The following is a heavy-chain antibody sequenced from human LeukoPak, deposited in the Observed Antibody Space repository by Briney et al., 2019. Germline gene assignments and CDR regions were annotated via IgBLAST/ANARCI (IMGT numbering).Heavy chain of an antibody. Sequence: GESLKISCKGSGYRFTSYLIGWVRQMPGKGLEWMGIIYPGDSDIRYSPSFQGQVTISADKSISTAYLQWSSLRASDTAMYYCAKMVSGTFTADYWGQGTLVTVSS. V-gene: IGHV5-51*01. J-gene: IGHJ4*02. CDR2: IYPGDSDI. CDR3: AKMVSGTFTADY. D-gene: IGHD1-26*01. CDR1: GYRFTSYL.